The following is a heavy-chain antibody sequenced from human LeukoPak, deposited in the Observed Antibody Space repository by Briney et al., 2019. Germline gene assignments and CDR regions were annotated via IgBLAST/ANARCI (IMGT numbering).Heavy chain of an antibody. CDR2: INHSGST. V-gene: IGHV4-34*01. CDR3: ARGHYDSTGPYDPFDI. J-gene: IGHJ3*02. CDR1: GGSFSGYY. Sequence: SETLSLTCAVYGGSFSGYYWSWIRQPPGKGLEWIGEINHSGSTNYNPSLKSRVTISVDTSKNQFSLKLSSVTAADTAVYYCARGHYDSTGPYDPFDIWGQGTMVTVSS. D-gene: IGHD3-22*01.